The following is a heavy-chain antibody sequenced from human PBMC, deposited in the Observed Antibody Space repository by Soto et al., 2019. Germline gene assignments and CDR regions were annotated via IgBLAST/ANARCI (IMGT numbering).Heavy chain of an antibody. CDR3: ARTYYYDSSGYSEPFDY. D-gene: IGHD3-22*01. J-gene: IGHJ4*02. V-gene: IGHV4-34*01. CDR1: GGSFSGYY. Sequence: SETLSLTCAVYGGSFSGYYWSWIRQPPGKGLEWIGEINHSGSTNYNPSLKSRVTISVDTSKNQFSLKLSSVTAADTAVYYCARTYYYDSSGYSEPFDYWGQGTLVTVSS. CDR2: INHSGST.